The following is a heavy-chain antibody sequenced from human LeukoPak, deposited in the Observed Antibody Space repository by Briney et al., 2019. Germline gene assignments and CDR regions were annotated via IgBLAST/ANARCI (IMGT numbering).Heavy chain of an antibody. CDR3: ATVSGYDAFDI. V-gene: IGHV1-24*01. CDR1: GYTLTELS. J-gene: IGHJ3*02. Sequence: GASVNVSCKVSGYTLTELSMVWVRQAPGKGLEWMGGFDPEDGETIYAQKFQDRVTMTEDTSTDTAYMELSSLRSEDTAIYYCATVSGYDAFDIWGQGTMVTVSS. CDR2: FDPEDGET. D-gene: IGHD2-15*01.